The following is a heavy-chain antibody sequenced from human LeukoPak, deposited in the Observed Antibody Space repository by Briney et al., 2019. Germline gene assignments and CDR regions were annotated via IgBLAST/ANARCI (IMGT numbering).Heavy chain of an antibody. Sequence: ASVKVSCKASGYTFTTYAITWVRQAPGQGLQWMGWIDTYNGNTNYAQNFQGRVTMTTDTSTGTAYMELRSLRSDDTAVYYCARGLISGGYKYYYYYYMDVWGTGTTVTVPS. V-gene: IGHV1-18*01. CDR1: GYTFTTYA. CDR2: IDTYNGNT. D-gene: IGHD1-26*01. J-gene: IGHJ6*03. CDR3: ARGLISGGYKYYYYYYMDV.